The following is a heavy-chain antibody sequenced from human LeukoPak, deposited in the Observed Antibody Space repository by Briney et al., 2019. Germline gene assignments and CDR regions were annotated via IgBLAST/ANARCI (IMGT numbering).Heavy chain of an antibody. CDR2: INPNSGGT. Sequence: ASVKVSCKASGYTFTGYYMHWVRQAPGQGLEWMGRINPNSGGTNYAQKFQGRVTMTRETSISTAYMELSRLRSDDTAVYYCARGAQASSSWYLDYWGQGTLVTVSS. J-gene: IGHJ4*02. CDR3: ARGAQASSSWYLDY. V-gene: IGHV1-2*06. D-gene: IGHD6-13*01. CDR1: GYTFTGYY.